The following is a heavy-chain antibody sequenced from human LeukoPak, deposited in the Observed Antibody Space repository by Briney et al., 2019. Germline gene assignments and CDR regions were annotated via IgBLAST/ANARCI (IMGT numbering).Heavy chain of an antibody. Sequence: SETLSLTCTVSGGSISSGSYYWSWIRQPAGKGLEWIGRIYTSGSTNYNPPLKSRVTISVDTSKNQFSLKLSSVTAADTAVYYCARSVVVHPFDPWGQGTLVTVSS. CDR2: IYTSGST. D-gene: IGHD2-15*01. CDR1: GGSISSGSYY. CDR3: ARSVVVHPFDP. J-gene: IGHJ5*02. V-gene: IGHV4-61*02.